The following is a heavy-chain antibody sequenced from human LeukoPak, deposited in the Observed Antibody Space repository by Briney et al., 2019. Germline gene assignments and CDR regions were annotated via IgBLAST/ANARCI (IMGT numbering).Heavy chain of an antibody. CDR3: AWSRKVGATFDI. D-gene: IGHD1-26*01. Sequence: ASVKVSCKASGYTFTSYYVHWVRQAPGQGLEWMGIINPSGGSTSYAQKFQGRVTMTRDTSTSTVYMELSSLRSEDTAVYYCAWSRKVGATFDIWGQGTMVTVSS. CDR2: INPSGGST. CDR1: GYTFTSYY. J-gene: IGHJ3*02. V-gene: IGHV1-46*01.